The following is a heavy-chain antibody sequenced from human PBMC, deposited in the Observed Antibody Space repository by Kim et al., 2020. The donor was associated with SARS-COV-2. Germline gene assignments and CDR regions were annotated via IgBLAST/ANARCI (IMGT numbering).Heavy chain of an antibody. CDR2: IYYSGST. Sequence: SETLSLTCTVSGGSISSYYWSWIRQPPGKGLEWIGYIYYSGSTNYNPSLKSRVTISVDTSKNQFSLKLSSVTAADTAVYYCASGPYYDFWSGYYLSQHGISHYYYGMDVWGQGTTVTVSS. D-gene: IGHD3-3*01. V-gene: IGHV4-59*01. CDR1: GGSISSYY. CDR3: ASGPYYDFWSGYYLSQHGISHYYYGMDV. J-gene: IGHJ6*02.